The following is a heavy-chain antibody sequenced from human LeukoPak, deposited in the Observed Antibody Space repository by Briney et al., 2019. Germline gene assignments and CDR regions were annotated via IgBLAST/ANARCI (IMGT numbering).Heavy chain of an antibody. CDR1: GGSISSSSYY. CDR2: IYYSGST. Sequence: PSETLSLTCTVSGGSISSSSYYWGWIRQPPGKGLEWIGSIYYSGSTYYNPSLKSRVTISVDTSKNQFSLKLSSATAADTAVYYCARQQRITMIVVVLNWFDPWGQGTLVTVSS. J-gene: IGHJ5*02. CDR3: ARQQRITMIVVVLNWFDP. D-gene: IGHD3-22*01. V-gene: IGHV4-39*01.